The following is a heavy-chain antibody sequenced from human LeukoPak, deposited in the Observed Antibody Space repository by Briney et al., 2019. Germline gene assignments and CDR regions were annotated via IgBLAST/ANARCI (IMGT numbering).Heavy chain of an antibody. CDR2: INPNSGGT. CDR1: GYTFTGYY. CDR3: ARDLRYYYGSGSYGLSDY. J-gene: IGHJ4*02. D-gene: IGHD3-10*01. Sequence: AASVKVSCKASGYTFTGYYMHWVRQAPGQGLEWMGWINPNSGGTNYAQKFQGRVTMTRDTSISTAYMELSRLRSDDTAVYYCARDLRYYYGSGSYGLSDYWGQGTLVTVSS. V-gene: IGHV1-2*02.